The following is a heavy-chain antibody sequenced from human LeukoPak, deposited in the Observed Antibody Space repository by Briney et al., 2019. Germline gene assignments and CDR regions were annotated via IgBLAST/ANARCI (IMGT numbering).Heavy chain of an antibody. D-gene: IGHD6-6*01. J-gene: IGHJ3*02. V-gene: IGHV1-69*05. CDR2: IIPIFGTA. Sequence: SVKVSCKASGGTFSSYAISWVRQAPGQGLEWMGGIIPIFGTANYAQKFQGRVTITTDESTSTAYMELSSLRSEDTAVYYCARDWGSSIAARAFDIWGQGTMVTVSS. CDR3: ARDWGSSIAARAFDI. CDR1: GGTFSSYA.